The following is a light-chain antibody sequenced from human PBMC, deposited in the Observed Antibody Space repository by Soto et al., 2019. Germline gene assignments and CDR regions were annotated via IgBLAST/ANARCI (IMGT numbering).Light chain of an antibody. CDR1: QSISSN. V-gene: IGKV3-11*01. Sequence: EIVLTQSPATLSLSPGERATLSRRASQSISSNLGWYQQKPGQAPRLLIYDASNRATGIPARFSGSGSGTDFTLTISGLEPEDFAVYYCQHRREWPPGATFGGGTKVEI. J-gene: IGKJ4*01. CDR2: DAS. CDR3: QHRREWPPGAT.